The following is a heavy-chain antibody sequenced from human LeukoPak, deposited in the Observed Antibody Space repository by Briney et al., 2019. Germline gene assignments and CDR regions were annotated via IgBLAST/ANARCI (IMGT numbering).Heavy chain of an antibody. CDR1: GFTFSNAW. CDR3: TGSFGELSFFDY. Sequence: PGGSLRLSCATSGFTFSNAWMTWVRQAQGKGLEWVGRIKTKGEGGTVDYAAPVKGRFTISRDDSKSIAYLQMNSLKTEDTAVYFCTGSFGELSFFDYWGQGTLVTVSS. J-gene: IGHJ4*02. CDR2: IKTKGEGGTV. V-gene: IGHV3-15*01. D-gene: IGHD3-10*01.